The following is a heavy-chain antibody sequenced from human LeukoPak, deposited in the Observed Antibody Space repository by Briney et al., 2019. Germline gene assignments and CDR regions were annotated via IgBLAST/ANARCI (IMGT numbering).Heavy chain of an antibody. D-gene: IGHD6-6*01. CDR2: IYSGGST. CDR3: TRHAEYSSSSMGYYYGMDV. Sequence: PGGSLRLSCAASGFTVSSNYMSWVRQAPGKGLEWVSVIYSGGSTYYADSVKGRFTISRDNSKNTLYLQMNSLRAEDTAVYYCTRHAEYSSSSMGYYYGMDVWGQGTTVTVSS. CDR1: GFTVSSNY. J-gene: IGHJ6*02. V-gene: IGHV3-53*01.